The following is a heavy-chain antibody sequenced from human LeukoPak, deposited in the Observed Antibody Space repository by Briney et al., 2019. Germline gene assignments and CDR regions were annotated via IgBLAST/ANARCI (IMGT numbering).Heavy chain of an antibody. CDR2: ISGGGDST. Sequence: RTGGSLRLSCAASGFTFSSYAMSWVRQAPGRGLEWVSTISGGGDSTYSADSVKARFTISRDNSKNTLYLQMNSLRAEDTAVYFCAQDPQPGRSGRYYGFDYWGQGALVTVSS. CDR3: AQDPQPGRSGRYYGFDY. D-gene: IGHD3-22*01. CDR1: GFTFSSYA. J-gene: IGHJ4*02. V-gene: IGHV3-23*01.